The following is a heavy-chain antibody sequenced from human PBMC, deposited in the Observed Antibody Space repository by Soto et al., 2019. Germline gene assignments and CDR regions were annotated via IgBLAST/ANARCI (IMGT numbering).Heavy chain of an antibody. J-gene: IGHJ4*02. CDR2: IFPSGTT. V-gene: IGHV4-30-2*01. Sequence: TLSLTCVVSGGSLSGATYSWNWIRQPPGKGLEWIGYIFPSGTTYYNPSLKSRVTISIDASKNQFSLSLRSLTAADTAVYYCARSREFDYWSQGTLVTVSS. CDR3: ARSREFDY. CDR1: GGSLSGATYS.